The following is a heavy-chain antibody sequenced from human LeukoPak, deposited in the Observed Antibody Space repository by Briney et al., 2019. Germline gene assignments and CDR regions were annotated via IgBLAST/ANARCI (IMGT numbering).Heavy chain of an antibody. V-gene: IGHV3-48*03. Sequence: GGSLRLSCAASGFTFSSYEMNWVRQAPGKGLEWVSYISSSGSTIYYADSVKGRFTISRDNSKNTLYLQMNSLRAEDTAVYYCAKDSFRVTLFTFRGPHYFDYWGQGTLVTVSS. CDR1: GFTFSSYE. J-gene: IGHJ4*02. D-gene: IGHD3-16*01. CDR3: AKDSFRVTLFTFRGPHYFDY. CDR2: ISSSGSTI.